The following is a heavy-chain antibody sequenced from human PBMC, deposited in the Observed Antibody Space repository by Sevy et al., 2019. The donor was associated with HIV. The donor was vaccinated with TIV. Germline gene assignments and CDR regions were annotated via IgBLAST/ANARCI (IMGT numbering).Heavy chain of an antibody. CDR1: GFTFYIYS. J-gene: IGHJ4*02. CDR3: AREGCTKPHDY. CDR2: LSFGCGEI. D-gene: IGHD2-8*01. Sequence: GGSLRLSCAASGFTFYIYSMSWVRQTPGKGLEWVATLSFGCGEINHADSVKGRFTMSRDDSKNAVYLQMNNLRVEDTAIYYCAREGCTKPHDYWGQGTLVTVSS. V-gene: IGHV3-23*01.